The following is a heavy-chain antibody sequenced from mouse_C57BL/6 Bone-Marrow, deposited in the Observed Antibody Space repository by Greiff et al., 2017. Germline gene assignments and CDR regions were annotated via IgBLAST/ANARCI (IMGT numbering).Heavy chain of an antibody. J-gene: IGHJ2*01. CDR2: IDPETGGT. CDR3: TKGKITSGY. D-gene: IGHD1-1*01. CDR1: GYTFTDYE. Sequence: VQLQQSGAELLRPGASVTLSCKASGYTFTDYEMHWVKQTPVHGLEWIGAIDPETGGTAYNQKFKGKAILTADKSSSTAYMELRSLTSEDSAVYYCTKGKITSGYWGQGTTLTVSS. V-gene: IGHV1-15*01.